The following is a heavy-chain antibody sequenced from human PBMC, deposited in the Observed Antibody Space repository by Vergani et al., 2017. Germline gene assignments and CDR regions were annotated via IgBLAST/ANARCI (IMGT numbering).Heavy chain of an antibody. CDR2: IYPGDSDT. Sequence: EVQLVQSGAEVKKPGESLKISCKGSGYSFTSYWIGWVRQMPGKGLEWMGIIYPGDSDTRYSPSFQGQVTISADKSISTADLQWSSLKASDTAKYYCARLRLMKGYDNWFDPWGQGTLVTVSS. V-gene: IGHV5-51*01. CDR1: GYSFTSYW. J-gene: IGHJ5*02. CDR3: ARLRLMKGYDNWFDP. D-gene: IGHD2-8*01.